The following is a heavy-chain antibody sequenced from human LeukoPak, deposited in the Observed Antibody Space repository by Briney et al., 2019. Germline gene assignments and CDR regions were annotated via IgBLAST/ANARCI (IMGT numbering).Heavy chain of an antibody. CDR3: ARHSGTYYADFDY. D-gene: IGHD1-26*01. CDR1: GGSISSRSYY. CDR2: IYYSGST. J-gene: IGHJ4*02. Sequence: SEALSLTCTVSGGSISSRSYYWGWIRQPPGKGLEWVGSIYYSGSTYYNPSLKNRVTISVDTSKNQFSLKLSSVTAADTAVYYCARHSGTYYADFDYWGQGILVTVSS. V-gene: IGHV4-39*01.